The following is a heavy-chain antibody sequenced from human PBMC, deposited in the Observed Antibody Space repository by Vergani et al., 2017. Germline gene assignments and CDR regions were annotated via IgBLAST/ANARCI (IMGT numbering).Heavy chain of an antibody. CDR2: ISYNGGNQ. V-gene: IGHV3-33*05. CDR3: TRDVADTHSSIWPLNYHYFMDV. D-gene: IGHD6-13*01. CDR1: GFKFSNFG. J-gene: IGHJ6*03. Sequence: QVQLVESGGNLVQPGRSLRLSCAAAGFKFSNFGMHWVRQVPGKGLAWVAFISYNGGNQYYADSVQGRFTISRDNNKNILYLQMSSLRVEDTALYYCTRDVADTHSSIWPLNYHYFMDVWGEGTTVTVSS.